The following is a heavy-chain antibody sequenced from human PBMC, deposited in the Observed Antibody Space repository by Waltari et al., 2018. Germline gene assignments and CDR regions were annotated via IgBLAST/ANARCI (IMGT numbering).Heavy chain of an antibody. D-gene: IGHD4-17*01. V-gene: IGHV4-39*02. CDR3: ARDSTVTTLGIDI. CDR1: GGSISSSSYY. J-gene: IGHJ3*02. Sequence: QLQLQESGPGLVKPSETLSLTCTVSGGSISSSSYYWGWIRQPPGKGLEWNGSIYYSGSTYYNPALKSRVTISVDTSKNQFSLKLSSVTTADTAVYYCARDSTVTTLGIDIWGQGTMVTVSS. CDR2: IYYSGST.